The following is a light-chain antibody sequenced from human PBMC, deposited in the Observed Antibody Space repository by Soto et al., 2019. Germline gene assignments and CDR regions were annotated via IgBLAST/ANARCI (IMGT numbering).Light chain of an antibody. CDR1: RVLARAS. CDR3: QQYDSSPLT. V-gene: IGKV3-20*01. CDR2: GAS. J-gene: IGKJ4*01. Sequence: EIVLTQSPGTLSLSPGERAPSSAGAVRVLARASLAWYQQKPGQAPRLLIYGASSRATGIPDRFSGSGSGTDFTLTISRLEPEDFAVYYCQQYDSSPLTFGGGTKVEIK.